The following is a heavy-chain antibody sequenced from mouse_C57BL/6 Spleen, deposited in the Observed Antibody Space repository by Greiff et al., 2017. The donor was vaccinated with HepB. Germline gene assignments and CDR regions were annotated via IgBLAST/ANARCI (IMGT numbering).Heavy chain of an antibody. J-gene: IGHJ3*01. CDR3: ARDRDYQAAY. CDR2: ISSGSSTI. D-gene: IGHD5-5*01. CDR1: GFTFSDYG. Sequence: EVQRVESGGGLVKPGGSLKLSCAASGFTFSDYGMHWVRQAPEKGLEWVAYISSGSSTIYYVDTVKGRFTISRDNAKNTLFLQMTSLRSEDTAMYYCARDRDYQAAYWGQGTLVTVSA. V-gene: IGHV5-17*01.